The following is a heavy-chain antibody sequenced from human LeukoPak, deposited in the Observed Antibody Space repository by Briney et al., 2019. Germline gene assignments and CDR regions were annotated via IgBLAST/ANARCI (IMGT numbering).Heavy chain of an antibody. J-gene: IGHJ4*02. CDR2: IYHSGST. Sequence: SETLSLTCTVSGGSISGYYWGWIRQPPGKGLEWIGSIYHSGSTYYNPSLKSRVTISVDTSKNQFSLKLSSVTAADTAVYYCARHGNYYGSGSYYWGQGTLVTVSS. V-gene: IGHV4-38-2*02. D-gene: IGHD3-10*01. CDR3: ARHGNYYGSGSYY. CDR1: GGSISGYY.